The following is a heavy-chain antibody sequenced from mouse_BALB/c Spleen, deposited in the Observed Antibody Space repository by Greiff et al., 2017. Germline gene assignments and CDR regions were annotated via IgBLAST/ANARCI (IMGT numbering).Heavy chain of an antibody. J-gene: IGHJ3*01. CDR2: RHYSGST. CDR3: ARGGDIGYPWFAY. V-gene: IGHV3-1*02. D-gene: IGHD2-14*01. CDR1: GYSITSGYS. Sequence: EVKLEESGPDLVKPSQSLSLTCTVTGYSITSGYSWHWIRQFPGNKLEWMGYRHYSGSTNYNPSLTSRISITRDTSKNQFFLQLNSVTTEYTATYDGARGGDIGYPWFAYWGQGTRVTVSA.